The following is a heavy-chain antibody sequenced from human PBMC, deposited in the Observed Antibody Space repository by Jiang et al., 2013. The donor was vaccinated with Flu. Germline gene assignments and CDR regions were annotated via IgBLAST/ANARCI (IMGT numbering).Heavy chain of an antibody. CDR3: ARDEARITIFGVAYLFDY. J-gene: IGHJ4*02. V-gene: IGHV1-3*01. CDR1: GYTFTSYA. Sequence: PGASVKVSCKASGYTFTSYAMHWVRQAPGQRLEWMGWINAGNGNTKYSQKFQGRVTITRDTSASTAYMELSSLRSEDTAVYYCARDEARITIFGVAYLFDYWGQGTLVTVSS. D-gene: IGHD3-3*01. CDR2: INAGNGNT.